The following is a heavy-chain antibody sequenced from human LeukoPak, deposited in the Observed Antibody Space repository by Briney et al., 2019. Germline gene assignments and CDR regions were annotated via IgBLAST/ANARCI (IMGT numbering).Heavy chain of an antibody. J-gene: IGHJ6*03. D-gene: IGHD3-22*01. CDR3: AKDSVAYYYDSSGYYYYYYMDV. CDR2: ISGSGGST. CDR1: GFTFSSYA. Sequence: PGGSLRLSCAASGFTFSSYAMSWVRQAPGKGLEWVSAISGSGGSTYYADSVKGRFTISRDNSKNTLYLQMNSLRAEDTAVYYCAKDSVAYYYDSSGYYYYYYMDVWGKGTTVTVSS. V-gene: IGHV3-23*01.